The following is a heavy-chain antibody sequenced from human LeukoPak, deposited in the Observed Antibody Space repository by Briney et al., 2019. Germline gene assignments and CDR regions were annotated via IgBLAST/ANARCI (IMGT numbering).Heavy chain of an antibody. J-gene: IGHJ4*02. CDR1: GFTFSSYS. D-gene: IGHD3-3*01. V-gene: IGHV3-48*01. Sequence: GGSLRLSCAASGFTFSSYSMNWVRQAPGKGLEWVSYISSSSSTIYYADSVKGRFTISRDNAKNSLYLQMNSLRAEDTAVYYCARVGVRFLEWLGSYYFDYWGQGTLVTVSS. CDR3: ARVGVRFLEWLGSYYFDY. CDR2: ISSSSSTI.